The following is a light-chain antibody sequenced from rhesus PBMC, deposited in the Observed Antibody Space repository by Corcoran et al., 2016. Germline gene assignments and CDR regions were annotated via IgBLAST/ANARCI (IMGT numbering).Light chain of an antibody. J-gene: IGKJ2*01. CDR2: AAS. CDR3: LQHNSYPYS. V-gene: IGKV1-28*01. Sequence: DIQMTQSPSSLSASVGDTVTITCRASQGISSYFNWFQQKPGKAPKRLIYAASSLESGVPSRFSGSGSGTECTLTISSLQPEDFAAYYCLQHNSYPYSFGQGTKVEIK. CDR1: QGISSY.